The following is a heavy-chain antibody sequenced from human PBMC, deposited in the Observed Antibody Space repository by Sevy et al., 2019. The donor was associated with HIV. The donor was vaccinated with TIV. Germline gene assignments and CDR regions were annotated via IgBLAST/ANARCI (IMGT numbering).Heavy chain of an antibody. V-gene: IGHV3-30*09. CDR2: ISYDGRNK. CDR1: GFTFSSYA. D-gene: IGHD2-2*01. J-gene: IGHJ4*02. Sequence: GGSLRLSCSASGFTFSSYALLWVRQAPGKGLEWVSLISYDGRNKYYSDSVKGRFAISRDESKTTLFLQMESLRTEDXXXXXXXXXXXXXXXXXXYHRFDYWGRGTLVTVSS. CDR3: XXXXXXXXXXXXYHRFDY.